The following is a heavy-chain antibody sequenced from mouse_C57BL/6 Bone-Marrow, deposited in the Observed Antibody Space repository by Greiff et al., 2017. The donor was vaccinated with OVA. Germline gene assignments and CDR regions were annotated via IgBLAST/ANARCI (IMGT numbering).Heavy chain of an antibody. D-gene: IGHD2-4*01. CDR3: AGDYLWFAY. Sequence: EVKLMESGGDLVKPGGSLKLSCAASGFTFSSYGMSWVRQTPDKRLEWVATISSGGSYTYYPDSVKGRFTISRDNAKNTLYLQMSSLKSEDTAMYYCAGDYLWFAYWGQGTLVTVSA. CDR1: GFTFSSYG. V-gene: IGHV5-6*01. J-gene: IGHJ3*01. CDR2: ISSGGSYT.